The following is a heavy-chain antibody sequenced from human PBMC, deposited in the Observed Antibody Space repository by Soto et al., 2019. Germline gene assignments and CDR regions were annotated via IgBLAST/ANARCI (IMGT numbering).Heavy chain of an antibody. D-gene: IGHD2-21*02. CDR2: VSYSGRT. CDR3: ARGCGGDCYSPEAFDI. CDR1: RGSINNYY. V-gene: IGHV4-59*01. Sequence: SETLSLTCTVSRGSINNYYWTLIRQPPGKGLEWIGYVSYSGRTNYNPSLKSRVNMFVDKSKNQFSLNLTSVTAADTAVYYCARGCGGDCYSPEAFDIWVQGTMVTVSS. J-gene: IGHJ3*02.